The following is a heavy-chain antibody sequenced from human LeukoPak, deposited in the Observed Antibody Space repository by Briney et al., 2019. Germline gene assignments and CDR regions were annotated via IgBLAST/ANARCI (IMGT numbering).Heavy chain of an antibody. CDR3: AREGGWNDFDY. CDR1: GFTFSRSW. J-gene: IGHJ4*02. Sequence: GGSLRLSCAASGFTFSRSWMHWVRQAPGKGLEWVSYISSSGNLIHYADSVKGRFTFSRDNARNSLYLQMNSLRADDTAIYYCAREGGWNDFDYWGQGTLVTVSS. CDR2: ISSSGNLI. V-gene: IGHV3-48*03. D-gene: IGHD1-1*01.